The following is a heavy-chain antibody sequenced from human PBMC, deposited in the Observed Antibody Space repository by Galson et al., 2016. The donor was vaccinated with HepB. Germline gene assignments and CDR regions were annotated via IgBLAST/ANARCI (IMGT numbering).Heavy chain of an antibody. CDR3: SVRHFSGY. Sequence: SLRLSCASSGFTFGNFIMSWVRQAPGQGLEWVALIRTNADGGTKEYAASVKGSFSISRDDSKSTAYLQMNRLKSEDTAVYYCSVRHFSGYGGRGTVVTVSS. V-gene: IGHV3-49*04. J-gene: IGHJ4*02. CDR1: GFTFGNFI. CDR2: IRTNADGGTK. D-gene: IGHD2-2*01.